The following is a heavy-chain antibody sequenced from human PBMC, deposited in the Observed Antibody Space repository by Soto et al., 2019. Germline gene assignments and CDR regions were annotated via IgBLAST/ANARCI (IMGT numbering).Heavy chain of an antibody. CDR1: GFSFGYYA. CDR2: IRNKASGGTT. V-gene: IGHV3-49*03. D-gene: IGHD2-21*01. CDR3: TRDRIATDF. J-gene: IGHJ4*02. Sequence: GGSLRLSCPASGFSFGYYAMTWFRQSSGKGLEWVSFIRNKASGGTTEYAASVRGRFIVSRDDSKSIAYLQMNSLKTEDTAVYYCTRDRIATDFWGQGTLVTVSS.